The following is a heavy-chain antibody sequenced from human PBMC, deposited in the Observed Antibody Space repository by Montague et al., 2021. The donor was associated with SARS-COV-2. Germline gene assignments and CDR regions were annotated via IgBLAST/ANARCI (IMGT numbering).Heavy chain of an antibody. CDR3: ARDGSAVAGLPRSYGLDV. D-gene: IGHD6-19*01. CDR2: IYTSGST. CDR1: GGSISSYY. Sequence: SETLSLTCTVFGGSISSYYWSWIRQPAGKGLEWIGRIYTSGSTNYNPSLKSRVTMSVDTSKSQFSLKPSSVTAADTAVYYCARDGSAVAGLPRSYGLDVWGQGTTVTVSS. J-gene: IGHJ6*02. V-gene: IGHV4-4*07.